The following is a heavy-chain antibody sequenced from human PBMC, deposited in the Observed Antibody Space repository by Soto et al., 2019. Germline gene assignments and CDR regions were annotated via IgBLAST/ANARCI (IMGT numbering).Heavy chain of an antibody. V-gene: IGHV1-46*01. CDR1: GYTFTSYY. J-gene: IGHJ4*02. D-gene: IGHD6-13*01. Sequence: SVKSFCKASGYTFTSYYMHWVRQAPEQGVEWMGIIDPSGGSTSYAQKFQGRVTMTRDTSTSTVYMELSSLRSEDTAVYYCARGGPIAAAGTPPFDYWGQGTLVTVSS. CDR2: IDPSGGST. CDR3: ARGGPIAAAGTPPFDY.